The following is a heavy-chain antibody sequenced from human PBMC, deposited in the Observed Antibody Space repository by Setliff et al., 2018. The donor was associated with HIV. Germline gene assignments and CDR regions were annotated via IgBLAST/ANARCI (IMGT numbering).Heavy chain of an antibody. V-gene: IGHV7-4-1*02. CDR1: GYTFTTYA. CDR2: INTNTGNP. CDR3: AREVVVAGVHYYNMDV. J-gene: IGHJ6*03. Sequence: ASVKVSCKASGYTFTTYAMNWVRQAPGQGLEWMGWINTNTGNPTHAQGFTGRFVFSLDTSVSTAYLQISSLKAEDTAVYYCAREVVVAGVHYYNMDVWGKGTTVTVSS. D-gene: IGHD2-15*01.